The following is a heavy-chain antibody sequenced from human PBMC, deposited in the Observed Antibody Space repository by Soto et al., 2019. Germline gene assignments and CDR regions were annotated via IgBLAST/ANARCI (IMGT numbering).Heavy chain of an antibody. CDR2: IYHSGST. CDR3: AAGGGLPRYY. V-gene: IGHV4-30-2*01. J-gene: IGHJ4*02. CDR1: GGSISSGGYS. D-gene: IGHD5-12*01. Sequence: QLQLQESGSGLVKPSQTLSLTCAVSGGSISSGGYSWSWIRQPPGKGLEWIGYIYHSGSTYYNPSLTSRVAVSVARSKNQFSRKLSAVTAADTAVYSCAAGGGLPRYYWGQGTLVTVSS.